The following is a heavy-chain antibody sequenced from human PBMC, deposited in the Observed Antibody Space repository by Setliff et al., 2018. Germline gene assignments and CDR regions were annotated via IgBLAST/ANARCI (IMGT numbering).Heavy chain of an antibody. CDR1: GDTFSSHV. Sequence: SVKVSCKASGDTFSSHVITWVRQAPGQGFEWMGGIIPLLGIPNYAQKFQGRVTINADKSTNTVYMEVSSLRSEDTAVYYCARVIAASKYMDVWGKGTTVTVSS. CDR2: IIPLLGIP. CDR3: ARVIAASKYMDV. J-gene: IGHJ6*03. D-gene: IGHD6-13*01. V-gene: IGHV1-69*10.